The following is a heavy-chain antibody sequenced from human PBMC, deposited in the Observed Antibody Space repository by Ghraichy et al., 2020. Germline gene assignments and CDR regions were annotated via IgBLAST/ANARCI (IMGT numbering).Heavy chain of an antibody. CDR1: GFTVSSNY. CDR3: ARAGANGYGDPYYMDV. J-gene: IGHJ6*03. Sequence: GGSLRLYCAASGFTVSSNYMSWVRQAPGKGLEWVSAIYSGGSTYYADSVKGRFTISRDNSKNTLYLQMNSLRAEDTAVYYCARAGANGYGDPYYMDVWGKGTPVTVSS. D-gene: IGHD4-17*01. CDR2: IYSGGST. V-gene: IGHV3-66*01.